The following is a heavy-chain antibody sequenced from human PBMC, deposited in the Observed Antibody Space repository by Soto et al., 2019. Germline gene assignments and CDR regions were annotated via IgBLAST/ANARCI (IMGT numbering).Heavy chain of an antibody. Sequence: QLQLQESGSGLVKPSQTLSLTCAVSGGSISSGGYSWSWIRQPPGKGLEWIGYIYHSGSTYYNPSLKRRVTISVDTSTRQSSRKLSSVTAADTAVYYCARAGGLGAVAADYWGQGTLVTVSS. D-gene: IGHD6-19*01. CDR3: ARAGGLGAVAADY. CDR1: GGSISSGGYS. CDR2: IYHSGST. V-gene: IGHV4-30-2*01. J-gene: IGHJ4*02.